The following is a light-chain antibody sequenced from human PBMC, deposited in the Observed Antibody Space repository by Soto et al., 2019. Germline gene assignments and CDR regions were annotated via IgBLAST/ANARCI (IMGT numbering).Light chain of an antibody. CDR2: ATS. CDR1: QTISTY. J-gene: IGKJ2*01. Sequence: DIPMTQSPSSLSASVGDRVTITCRASQTISTYLNWYQQKPGKAPKLLIFATSSLQSGVPPRLSGRGSGTDFALTISSLQPEDFATYYCQQSYSTPYTFGQGTKLDIK. CDR3: QQSYSTPYT. V-gene: IGKV1-39*01.